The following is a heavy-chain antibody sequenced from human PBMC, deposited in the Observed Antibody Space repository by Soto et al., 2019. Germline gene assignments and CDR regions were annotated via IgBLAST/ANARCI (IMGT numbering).Heavy chain of an antibody. J-gene: IGHJ5*02. CDR2: INHSGST. D-gene: IGHD2-15*01. CDR1: GGSFSGYY. V-gene: IGHV4-34*01. Sequence: SETLSLTCAVYGGSFSGYYWSWIRQPPGKGLEWIGEINHSGSTNYNPSLKSRVTISVDTSKNQFSLKLSSVTAADTAVYYCARGEDIVVVVAARGNWFDPWGQGTLVTVSS. CDR3: ARGEDIVVVVAARGNWFDP.